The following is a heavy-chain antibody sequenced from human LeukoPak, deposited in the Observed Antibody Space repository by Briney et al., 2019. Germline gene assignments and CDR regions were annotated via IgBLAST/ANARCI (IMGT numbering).Heavy chain of an antibody. CDR3: ARVLWFGELLLVSNGMDV. V-gene: IGHV3-21*01. J-gene: IGHJ6*02. CDR1: GFAFSSFS. Sequence: PGGSLRLSCAASGFAFSSFSMNWVRQAPGKGLEWVSSISTSSSYIYYADSLKGRFTISRDNAKNSLYLQMNSLRAEDTAVYYCARVLWFGELLLVSNGMDVWGQGTTVTVSS. D-gene: IGHD3-10*01. CDR2: ISTSSSYI.